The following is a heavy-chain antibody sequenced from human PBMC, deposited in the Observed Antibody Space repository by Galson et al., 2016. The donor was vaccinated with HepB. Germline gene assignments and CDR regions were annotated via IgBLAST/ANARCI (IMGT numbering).Heavy chain of an antibody. CDR3: AEVPGTTHS. J-gene: IGHJ4*02. Sequence: SVKVSCKASGFNFTTTIMQWVRQARGQGLEWIGWIVVVNGNIKYAQNLRERITLTRDVSTSTAYMQLSGLRSEDTAVYYCAEVPGTTHSWGQGTLVTVSS. CDR1: GFNFTTTI. D-gene: IGHD1-7*01. V-gene: IGHV1-58*02. CDR2: IVVVNGNI.